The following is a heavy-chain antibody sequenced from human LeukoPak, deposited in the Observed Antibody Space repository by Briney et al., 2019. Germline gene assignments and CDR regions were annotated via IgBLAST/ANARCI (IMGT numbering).Heavy chain of an antibody. CDR3: ARRGTTGPHNWFDS. Sequence: GVSLRLSCVASGFSFSNYGMTWVRQAPGRGLEWVSGIGGSDDRIEYAASVRGRFAISRDNSKNTLYLQMNSLRAEDSAVYICARRGTTGPHNWFDSWGQGNLVTVSS. CDR1: GFSFSNYG. CDR2: IGGSDDRI. J-gene: IGHJ5*01. D-gene: IGHD3-16*01. V-gene: IGHV3-23*01.